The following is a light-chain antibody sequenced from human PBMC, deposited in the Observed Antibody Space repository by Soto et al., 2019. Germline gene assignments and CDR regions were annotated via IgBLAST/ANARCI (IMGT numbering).Light chain of an antibody. CDR2: EVS. V-gene: IGLV2-14*01. CDR1: SSDVGGYNF. Sequence: QSALTQPASVSGSPGQSITISCTGTSSDVGGYNFVSWYQKHPGKAPKLMIYEVSNRPSGVSDRFSGSKSGNTASLTISGVPAEDEADYFRRSFWSATTLFGTGTKVTVL. J-gene: IGLJ1*01. CDR3: RSFWSATTL.